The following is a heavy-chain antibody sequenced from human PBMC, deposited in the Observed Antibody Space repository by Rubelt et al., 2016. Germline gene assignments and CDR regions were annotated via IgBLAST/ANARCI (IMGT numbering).Heavy chain of an antibody. D-gene: IGHD6-6*01. J-gene: IGHJ2*01. CDR2: ISAYNGNT. CDR1: GYTFTSYG. Sequence: VQLVQSGAEVKKPGASVKVSCKASGYTFTSYGISWVRQAPGQGLEWMGWISAYNGNTNYAQKLQGRVTMTTDTSTSAAYMELRSLRSDDTAVYYCARDRIRIAARQGWYFDLWGRGTLVTVSS. V-gene: IGHV1-18*01. CDR3: ARDRIRIAARQGWYFDL.